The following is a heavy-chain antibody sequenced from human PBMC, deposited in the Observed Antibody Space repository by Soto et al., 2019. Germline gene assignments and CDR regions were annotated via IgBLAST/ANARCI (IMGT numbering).Heavy chain of an antibody. CDR2: IYYRGST. J-gene: IGHJ4*02. D-gene: IGHD6-13*01. V-gene: IGHV4-59*01. CDR3: ARGVGGAAAGMDFDY. Sequence: QVQLQESGPGLVKPSETLSLTCTVSGGSISSYYWSWIRQPPGKGLEWIGYIYYRGSTNYNPSLKSRVTIXXDXSXXQFSLKLSSVTAADTAVYYCARGVGGAAAGMDFDYWGQGTLVTVSS. CDR1: GGSISSYY.